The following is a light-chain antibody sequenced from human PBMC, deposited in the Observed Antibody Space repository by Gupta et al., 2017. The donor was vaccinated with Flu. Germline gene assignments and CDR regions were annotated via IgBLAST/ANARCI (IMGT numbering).Light chain of an antibody. CDR1: QTVRTS. V-gene: IGKV3-11*01. Sequence: PATLSLSPGERAPLSLKASQTVRTSVAWSQQKPGQTPRLLIYDASNWATGIPARFSGSGSETHFTLTISSLESEDFAVYYCQQRNDWPLTFGAGTKVEI. CDR2: DAS. CDR3: QQRNDWPLT. J-gene: IGKJ4*01.